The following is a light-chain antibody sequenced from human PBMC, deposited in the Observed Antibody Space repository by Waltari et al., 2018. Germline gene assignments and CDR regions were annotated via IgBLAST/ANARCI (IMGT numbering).Light chain of an antibody. CDR2: DVT. J-gene: IGLJ3*02. CDR3: CSFAGTYTWV. Sequence: SALTQPRSVSGSPGQSVTISCTGTTSDVGGYNYVSWYQHHPGKAPKLMIFDVTQRPSGVPDRFSGSKSANTASLTISGLHAEDEADYYCCSFAGTYTWVFGGGTKVTVL. CDR1: TSDVGGYNY. V-gene: IGLV2-11*01.